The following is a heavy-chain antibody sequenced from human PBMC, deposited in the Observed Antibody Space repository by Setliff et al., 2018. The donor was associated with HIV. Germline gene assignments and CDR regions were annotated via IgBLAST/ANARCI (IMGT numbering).Heavy chain of an antibody. CDR3: APVSSGWFDP. J-gene: IGHJ5*02. D-gene: IGHD6-25*01. V-gene: IGHV1-24*01. CDR1: GYSLTELS. CDR2: FDPDDGET. Sequence: ASVKVSCKVSGYSLTELSMHWVRQTPGKGLEWVGGFDPDDGETVYAQQFQGRVTMTEDTSTDTAYMELTSLRSEDTAMYYCAPVSSGWFDPWGQGTLVTVSS.